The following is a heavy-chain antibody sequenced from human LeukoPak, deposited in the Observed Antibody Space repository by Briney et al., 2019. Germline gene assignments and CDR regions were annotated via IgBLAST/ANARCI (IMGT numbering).Heavy chain of an antibody. J-gene: IGHJ4*02. CDR3: ARVDYYDSSGPFDY. V-gene: IGHV1-18*01. CDR1: GYTFTSYG. CDR2: ISAYNGNT. D-gene: IGHD3-22*01. Sequence: GASVKVSCKASGYTFTSYGISWVRQAPGQGLEWMGWISAYNGNTNYAQKLQGRVTMTTDTSTGTAYMELRSLRSDDTAVYYCARVDYYDSSGPFDYWGQGTLVTVSS.